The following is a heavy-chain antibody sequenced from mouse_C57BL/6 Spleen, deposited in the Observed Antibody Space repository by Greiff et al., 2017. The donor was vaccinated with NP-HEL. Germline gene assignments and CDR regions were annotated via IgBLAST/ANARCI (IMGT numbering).Heavy chain of an antibody. J-gene: IGHJ4*01. CDR2: IYPGDGDT. CDR3: ARAGVGAMDY. D-gene: IGHD1-1*02. V-gene: IGHV1-82*01. Sequence: QVQLQQSGPELVKPGASVKISCKASGYAFSSSWMNWVKQRPGKGLEWIGRIYPGDGDTNYNGKFKGKATLTADKSSSTAYMQLSSLTSEDSAVYFCARAGVGAMDYWGQGTSVTVSS. CDR1: GYAFSSSW.